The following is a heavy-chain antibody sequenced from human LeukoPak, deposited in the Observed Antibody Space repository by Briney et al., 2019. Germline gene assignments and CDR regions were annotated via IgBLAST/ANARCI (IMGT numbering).Heavy chain of an antibody. V-gene: IGHV4-30-2*01. J-gene: IGHJ5*02. CDR3: ARAREDYGSGSYWFDP. CDR1: GGSISTGCYC. Sequence: SETLSLTCAVSGGSISTGCYCWSWLRQPPGKGLEWIGYIYNSSLKSRVTISRDKSEDQFSLKLTSVTAADTAVYYCARAREDYGSGSYWFDPWGQGTLVTVSS. CDR2: I. D-gene: IGHD3-10*01.